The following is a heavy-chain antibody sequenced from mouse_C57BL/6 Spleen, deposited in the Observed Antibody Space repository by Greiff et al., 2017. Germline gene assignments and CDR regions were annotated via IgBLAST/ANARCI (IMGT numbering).Heavy chain of an antibody. CDR1: GYTFTDYY. V-gene: IGHV1-76*01. D-gene: IGHD2-3*01. CDR2: IYPGSGNT. CDR3: ARCDGPRGYFDY. Sequence: VQLQQSGAELVRPGASVKLSCKASGYTFTDYYINWVKQRPGQGLEWIARIYPGSGNTYYNEKFKGKATLTAEKSSSTAYMQLSSLTSEDSAVYCCARCDGPRGYFDYWGQGTTLTVSS. J-gene: IGHJ2*01.